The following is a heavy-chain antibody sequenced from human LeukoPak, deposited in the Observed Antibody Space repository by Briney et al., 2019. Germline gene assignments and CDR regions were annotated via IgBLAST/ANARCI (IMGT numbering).Heavy chain of an antibody. J-gene: IGHJ4*02. CDR3: ARAYRPGYYDSSGYYGY. D-gene: IGHD3-22*01. CDR2: IIPIFGTA. CDR1: GGTFSSYA. Sequence: GSSVKVSCKASGGTFSSYAISWVRQAPGQGLECMGRIIPIFGTANYAQKFQGRVTITTDESTSTAYMELSSLRSEDTAVYYCARAYRPGYYDSSGYYGYWGQGTLVTVSS. V-gene: IGHV1-69*05.